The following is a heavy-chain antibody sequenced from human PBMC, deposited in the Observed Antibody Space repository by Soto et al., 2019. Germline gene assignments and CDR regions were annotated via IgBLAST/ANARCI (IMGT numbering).Heavy chain of an antibody. CDR3: ARVSDILTGRNWSDP. V-gene: IGHV1-18*04. Sequence: ASVKVSCKASGYTFTSYGISWVRQAPGQGLEWMGWISAYNGNTNYAQKLQGRVTMTTDTSTSTAYMELRSLRSDDTAVYYCARVSDILTGRNWSDPWGQGTLVTVSS. CDR2: ISAYNGNT. J-gene: IGHJ5*02. D-gene: IGHD3-9*01. CDR1: GYTFTSYG.